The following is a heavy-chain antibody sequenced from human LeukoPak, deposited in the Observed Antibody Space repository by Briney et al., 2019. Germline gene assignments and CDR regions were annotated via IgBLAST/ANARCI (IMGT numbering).Heavy chain of an antibody. CDR3: ARDNGYTNGHAFYY. CDR2: TLYDGSKE. J-gene: IGHJ4*02. CDR1: GFTFNSYT. D-gene: IGHD5-18*01. V-gene: IGHV3-30-3*01. Sequence: GGSLRLSCAASGFTFNSYTMHWVRQAPGKGLEWVALTLYDGSKEYYADSVKGRFTISRDNSKNTLYLQMNSLRVEDTSVYLCARDNGYTNGHAFYYWGQGTLVTVSS.